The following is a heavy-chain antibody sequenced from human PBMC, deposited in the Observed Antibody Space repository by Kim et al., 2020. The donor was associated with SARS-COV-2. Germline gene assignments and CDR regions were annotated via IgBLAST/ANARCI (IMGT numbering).Heavy chain of an antibody. V-gene: IGHV4-59*02. D-gene: IGHD6-19*01. CDR2: IYYSGSS. Sequence: SETLSLTCTVSGGSVSGYYWSWIRQPPEKGLEWIGNIYYSGSSNYNPSLKSRVTISVDTSKKQFSLKLSSVTAADTAVYYCARDLGWKRFDPWGQGTLVTVSS. CDR1: GGSVSGYY. CDR3: ARDLGWKRFDP. J-gene: IGHJ5*02.